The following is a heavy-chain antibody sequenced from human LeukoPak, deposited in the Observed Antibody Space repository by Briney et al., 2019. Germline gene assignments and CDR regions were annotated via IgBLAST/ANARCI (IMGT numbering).Heavy chain of an antibody. D-gene: IGHD1-26*01. J-gene: IGHJ4*02. CDR1: GFTFSRYW. CDR2: INSDGSST. Sequence: QPGGSLRLSCEASGFTFSRYWMHWVRQAPGKGLVWVSRINSDGSSTSYADSVKGRFTISRDSSKNTLYLQMNSLRAEDTAVYYCANQRVISGSGLYFYFWGQGTLVTVSS. CDR3: ANQRVISGSGLYFYF. V-gene: IGHV3-74*01.